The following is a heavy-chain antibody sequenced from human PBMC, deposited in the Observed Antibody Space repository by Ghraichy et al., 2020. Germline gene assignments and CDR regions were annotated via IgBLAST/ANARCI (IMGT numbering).Heavy chain of an antibody. CDR3: ARAQDPSLGYCSSTSCALDE. V-gene: IGHV4-34*01. J-gene: IGHJ4*02. CDR1: GGSFSGYY. Sequence: GSLRLSCAVYGGSFSGYYWSWIRQPPGKGREWIGEINHSGSTNYNPSLKSRVTISVDTSKNQFSLKLSSVTAADTAVYYCARAQDPSLGYCSSTSCALDEWGQGTLVTVSA. CDR2: INHSGST. D-gene: IGHD2-2*01.